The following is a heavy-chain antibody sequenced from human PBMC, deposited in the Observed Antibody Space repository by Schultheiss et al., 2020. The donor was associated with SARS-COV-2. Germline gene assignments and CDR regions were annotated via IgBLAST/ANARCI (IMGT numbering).Heavy chain of an antibody. CDR3: TTDQNIVVVPAGPRDYYGMDV. Sequence: GGSLRLSCAASGFTFSDYYMSWIRQAPGKGLEWVSSISSSSSYIYYADSVKGRFTISRDNSKNTLYLQMNSLRAEDTAVYYCTTDQNIVVVPAGPRDYYGMDVWGQGTTVTVSS. D-gene: IGHD2-2*01. V-gene: IGHV3-11*05. J-gene: IGHJ6*02. CDR1: GFTFSDYY. CDR2: ISSSSSYI.